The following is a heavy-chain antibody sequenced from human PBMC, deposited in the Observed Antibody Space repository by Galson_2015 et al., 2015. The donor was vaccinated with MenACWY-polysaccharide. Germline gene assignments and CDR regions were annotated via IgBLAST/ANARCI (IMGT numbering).Heavy chain of an antibody. J-gene: IGHJ3*02. D-gene: IGHD3-22*01. CDR2: INTNTGNP. CDR1: GYTFGSYA. CDR3: AREAEYYDRFDGLDS. Sequence: SVKVSCKASGYTFGSYAMNWVRQAPGQGLEWMGWINTNTGNPTSAPGFTGRFVFPLDTSVSTAYLQISSLKAEDTAAYYCAREAEYYDRFDGLDSWGQGTRVTVSS. V-gene: IGHV7-4-1*02.